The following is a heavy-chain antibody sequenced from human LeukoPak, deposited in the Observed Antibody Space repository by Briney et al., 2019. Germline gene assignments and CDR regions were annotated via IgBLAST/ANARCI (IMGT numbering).Heavy chain of an antibody. CDR3: SKKWSSNYPSFDY. CDR1: GFTFSSYD. Sequence: GGSLRLSCAASGFTFSSYDLSWVRQAPGKGLKWVSSISASGAYTYYADSVKGRFTISRDDSKNTLYLQMNSLRGEDTAVYYCSKKWSSNYPSFDYWGPGTLVTVSS. V-gene: IGHV3-23*01. CDR2: ISASGAYT. D-gene: IGHD4-11*01. J-gene: IGHJ4*02.